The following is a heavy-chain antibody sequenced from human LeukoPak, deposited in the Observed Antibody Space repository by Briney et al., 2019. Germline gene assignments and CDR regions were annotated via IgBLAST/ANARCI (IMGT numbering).Heavy chain of an antibody. CDR2: ISGRGGNT. CDR1: GFTFSSYA. D-gene: IGHD6-19*01. CDR3: AKPLTGYSSGWYGLGY. Sequence: GGSLRLSCAASGFTFSSYAMNWVRQAPGKGLEWVSGISGRGGNTYYADSVKGRFTISRDNSKNTLYLQMNSLRAEDTAVYYCAKPLTGYSSGWYGLGYWGQGTLVTVSS. J-gene: IGHJ4*02. V-gene: IGHV3-23*01.